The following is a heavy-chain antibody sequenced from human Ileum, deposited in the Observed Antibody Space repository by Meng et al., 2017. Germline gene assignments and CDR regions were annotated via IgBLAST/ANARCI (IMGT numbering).Heavy chain of an antibody. CDR3: ARYRSGSSDY. Sequence: HLVASGGVMFQRVHSPTRSCAASGFTVRSYGIHWVRQAPGKGLEWVAVIWFDGSKTYYADSVKGRFTVSRDNSKNTLYLQMNSLRADDTAVYYCARYRSGSSDYWGPGTLVTVSS. CDR1: GFTVRSYG. CDR2: IWFDGSKT. J-gene: IGHJ4*02. V-gene: IGHV3-33*01. D-gene: IGHD6-19*01.